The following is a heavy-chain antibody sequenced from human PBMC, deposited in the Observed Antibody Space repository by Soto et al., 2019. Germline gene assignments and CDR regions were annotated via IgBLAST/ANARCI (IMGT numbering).Heavy chain of an antibody. CDR2: ISGSGGST. Sequence: GGSLRLSCAASGLTFSISWMTWVRQAPGKGLEWVSAISGSGGSTYYADSVKGRFTISRDNSKNTLYLQMNSLRAEDTAVYYCAKDGMYDTPFGPWGQGTLVTVSS. V-gene: IGHV3-23*01. D-gene: IGHD3-9*01. J-gene: IGHJ5*02. CDR1: GLTFSISW. CDR3: AKDGMYDTPFGP.